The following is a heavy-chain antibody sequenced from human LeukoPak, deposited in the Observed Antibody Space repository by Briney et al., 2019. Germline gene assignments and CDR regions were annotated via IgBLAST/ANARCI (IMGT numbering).Heavy chain of an antibody. CDR1: GGSFSGYY. D-gene: IGHD2-2*01. J-gene: IGHJ3*02. Sequence: SETLSLTCAVYGGSFSGYYWSWIRQPPGKGLEWIGEINHSGSTNYNPSLKSRVTISVVTSKNQFSLKLSSETAADTAVYYCARVVVVPAARGRPDAFDIWGQGTMVTVSS. CDR2: INHSGST. CDR3: ARVVVVPAARGRPDAFDI. V-gene: IGHV4-34*01.